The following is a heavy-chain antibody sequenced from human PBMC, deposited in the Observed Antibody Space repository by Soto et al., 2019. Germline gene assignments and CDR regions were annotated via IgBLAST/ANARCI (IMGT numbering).Heavy chain of an antibody. J-gene: IGHJ6*02. CDR1: ARYIVCYV. D-gene: IGHD3-22*01. Sequence: TSPIAARYIVCYVEHLIRYAPGKRLEWIGCVYHSGSTNYSPSLKRRVSISVDTSKNQFSLRLTSVTAADTAVYYCARTYSSSYSRYPVYYGMDVWGQGTTVHGS. CDR2: VYHSGST. V-gene: IGHV4-59*01. CDR3: ARTYSSSYSRYPVYYGMDV.